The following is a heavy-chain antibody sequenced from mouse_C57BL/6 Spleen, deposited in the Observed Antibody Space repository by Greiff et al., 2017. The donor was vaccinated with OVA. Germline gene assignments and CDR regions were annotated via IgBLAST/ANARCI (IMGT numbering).Heavy chain of an antibody. D-gene: IGHD1-1*01. CDR3: ATYYYGSSFYFDY. CDR1: GYAFSSSW. Sequence: VQLQQSGPELVKPGASVKISCKASGYAFSSSWMNWVKQRPGKGLEWIGRIHPGDGDTNYNGKFKGKATLTADKSSSTAYMQLSSLTSEDSAVYFCATYYYGSSFYFDYWGQGTTLTVSS. CDR2: IHPGDGDT. V-gene: IGHV1-82*01. J-gene: IGHJ2*01.